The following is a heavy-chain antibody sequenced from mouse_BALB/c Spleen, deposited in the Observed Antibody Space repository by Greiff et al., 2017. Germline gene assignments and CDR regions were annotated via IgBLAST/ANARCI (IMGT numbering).Heavy chain of an antibody. V-gene: IGHV14-3*02. Sequence: EVQLHQSGAELVKPGASVKLSCTASGFNIKDTYMHWVKQRPEQGLEWIGRIDPANGNTKYDPKFQGKATITADTSSNTAYLQLSSLTSEDTAVYYCARSDYYGSSYVWFAYWGQGTLVTVSA. J-gene: IGHJ3*01. CDR1: GFNIKDTY. CDR3: ARSDYYGSSYVWFAY. CDR2: IDPANGNT. D-gene: IGHD1-1*01.